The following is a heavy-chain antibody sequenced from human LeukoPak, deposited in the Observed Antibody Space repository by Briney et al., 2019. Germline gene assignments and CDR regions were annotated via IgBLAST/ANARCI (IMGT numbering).Heavy chain of an antibody. CDR2: ISGSGGST. J-gene: IGHJ6*02. V-gene: IGHV3-23*01. D-gene: IGHD6-13*01. Sequence: GGSLRLSCAASGFTFSSYAMGWVRQAPGKGLEWVSAISGSGGSTYYADSVKGRFTISRDNSKNTLYLQMNSLRAEDTAVYYCAKDGYSSSWLSYYYYGMDVWGQGTTVTVSS. CDR3: AKDGYSSSWLSYYYYGMDV. CDR1: GFTFSSYA.